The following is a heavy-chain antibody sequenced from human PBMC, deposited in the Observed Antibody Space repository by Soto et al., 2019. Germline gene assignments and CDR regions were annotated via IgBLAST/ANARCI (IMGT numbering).Heavy chain of an antibody. V-gene: IGHV3-23*01. CDR1: GFTFSSYA. J-gene: IGHJ3*02. D-gene: IGHD5-12*01. Sequence: GGSLRLSCAASGFTFSSYAMSWVRQAPGKGLEWVSAISGSGGSTYYADSVKGRFTISRDNSKNTLYLQMNSLRAEDTAVYYCAKGSVPDIVATIGAFDIWGQGTMVTVSS. CDR2: ISGSGGST. CDR3: AKGSVPDIVATIGAFDI.